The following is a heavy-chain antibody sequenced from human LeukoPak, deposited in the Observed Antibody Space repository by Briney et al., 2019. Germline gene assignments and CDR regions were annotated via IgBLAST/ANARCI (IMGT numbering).Heavy chain of an antibody. V-gene: IGHV4-4*02. CDR1: GGSISNENW. J-gene: IGHJ3*02. Sequence: PSETLSLTCAVSGGSISNENWWSWVRQPPGKGLEWIGEIHYRGGTNYNPSLRSRVTISVDTSKNQFSLKMTPVTAADTAVYYCATPNDAFNIWGQGTMVTVSS. CDR2: IHYRGGT. CDR3: ATPNDAFNI.